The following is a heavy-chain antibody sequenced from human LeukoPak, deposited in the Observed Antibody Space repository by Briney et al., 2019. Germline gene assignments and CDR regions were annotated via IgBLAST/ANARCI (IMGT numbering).Heavy chain of an antibody. Sequence: SETLSLTCAVYGGSFSGYYWTWIRQPPGKGLEWIGEIDHSGNTNYKSSLKSQATTSVDTSKKQFSLTLRSVTAADTAVYYCARGGNSGYHDAFDIWGQGTEVTIS. CDR3: ARGGNSGYHDAFDI. CDR2: IDHSGNT. J-gene: IGHJ3*02. V-gene: IGHV4-34*01. D-gene: IGHD3-22*01. CDR1: GGSFSGYY.